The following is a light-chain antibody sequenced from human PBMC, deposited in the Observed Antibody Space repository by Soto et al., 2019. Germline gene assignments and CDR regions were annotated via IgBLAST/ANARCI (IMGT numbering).Light chain of an antibody. Sequence: DIQMTQSPSSLSVFVGDSVTFTCRASQGISNYLAWYHQKPGKVPKLLVYAASTLHSQVPSRISGSGSGTEFTLTIRSLQPEDVGTYYCQHYHSPPFTFGPGTKLEIK. CDR2: AAS. CDR3: QHYHSPPFT. V-gene: IGKV1-27*01. CDR1: QGISNY. J-gene: IGKJ3*01.